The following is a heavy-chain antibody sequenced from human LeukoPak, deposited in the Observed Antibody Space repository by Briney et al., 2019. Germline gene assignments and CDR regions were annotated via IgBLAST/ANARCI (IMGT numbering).Heavy chain of an antibody. CDR1: GNSIRSSSYY. J-gene: IGHJ1*01. V-gene: IGHV4-39*01. CDR2: IYYSGST. D-gene: IGHD3-22*01. Sequence: PSETLSLTCTVSGNSIRSSSYYWGWIRQSPEKGLEWIGSIYYSGSTYYSASFKSRVTISVDTSQNQFALKLRSVTAADRAVYYCASRYYYDTRGYFLHWGQGTLVTVSS. CDR3: ASRYYYDTRGYFLH.